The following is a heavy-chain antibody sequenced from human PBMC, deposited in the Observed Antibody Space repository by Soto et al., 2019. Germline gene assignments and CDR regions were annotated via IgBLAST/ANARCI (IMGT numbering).Heavy chain of an antibody. CDR3: ASSPYASSGYYYGMDV. J-gene: IGHJ6*02. CDR1: GGTFSSYA. V-gene: IGHV1-69*12. CDR2: VIPIFGTA. D-gene: IGHD6-19*01. Sequence: QVQLVQSGAEVKKPGSSVKVSCKASGGTFSSYAISWVRQAPGQGLEWMGGVIPIFGTANYAQKFQGRVTITADESTSTASMELTCMRSEGTGVEYCASSPYASSGYYYGMDVWGQGTMVTVSS.